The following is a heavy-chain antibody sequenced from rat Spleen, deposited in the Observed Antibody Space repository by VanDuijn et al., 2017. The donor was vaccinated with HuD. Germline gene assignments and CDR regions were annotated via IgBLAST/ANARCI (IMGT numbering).Heavy chain of an antibody. Sequence: EVQLVESGGGLVQPGRSLKLSCAASGFTFSDYYMAWVRQAPTKGLAWVATIIYDGSGTYYRDSVRGRFTISRDNAKSTLYLQMNSLRSEDTATYYCTRRGTSPFAYWGQGTLVTVSS. V-gene: IGHV5-7*01. CDR2: IIYDGSGT. J-gene: IGHJ3*01. CDR3: TRRGTSPFAY. CDR1: GFTFSDYY. D-gene: IGHD4-3*01.